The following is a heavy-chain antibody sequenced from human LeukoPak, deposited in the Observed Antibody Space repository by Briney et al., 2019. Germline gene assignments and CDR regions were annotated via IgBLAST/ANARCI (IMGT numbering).Heavy chain of an antibody. Sequence: PSETLSLTCTVSGGSISSYYWSWIRQPPGKGLEWIGYIYYSGSTNYNPSLKSRVTISVDTSKNQFSLKLSSVTAADTAVYYCARPYYYGSGSYAFDPWGQGTLVTVSS. D-gene: IGHD3-10*01. CDR2: IYYSGST. V-gene: IGHV4-59*08. CDR1: GGSISSYY. J-gene: IGHJ5*02. CDR3: ARPYYYGSGSYAFDP.